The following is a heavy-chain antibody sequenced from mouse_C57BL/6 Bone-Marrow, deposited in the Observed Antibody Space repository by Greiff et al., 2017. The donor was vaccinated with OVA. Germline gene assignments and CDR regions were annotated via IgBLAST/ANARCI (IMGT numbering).Heavy chain of an antibody. CDR1: GYTFTSYW. CDR3: ARRGEGYYGYGDFDY. CDR2: IDPSDSYT. J-gene: IGHJ2*01. Sequence: VQLQQPGAELVMPGASVKLSCKASGYTFTSYWMHWVKQRPGQGLEWIGEIDPSDSYTNYNQKFKGKSTLTVDKSSSTAYMQLSSLTSEDSAVYYCARRGEGYYGYGDFDYWGQGTTLTVSS. D-gene: IGHD2-2*01. V-gene: IGHV1-69*01.